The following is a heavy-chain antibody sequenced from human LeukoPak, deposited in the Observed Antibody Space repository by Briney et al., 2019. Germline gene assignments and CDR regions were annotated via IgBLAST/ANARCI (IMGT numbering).Heavy chain of an antibody. J-gene: IGHJ4*02. Sequence: GGSLRLSCAASGFTFSDYYLSWVRQAPGKGLEWVSALSGSGVSTFYADSVKGRFTISRDNSKSTLYLQMNSLRAEDTAVYYCARRDGYCSGGSCYSRYYFDYWGQGTLVTVSS. CDR1: GFTFSDYY. CDR2: LSGSGVST. V-gene: IGHV3-23*01. D-gene: IGHD2-15*01. CDR3: ARRDGYCSGGSCYSRYYFDY.